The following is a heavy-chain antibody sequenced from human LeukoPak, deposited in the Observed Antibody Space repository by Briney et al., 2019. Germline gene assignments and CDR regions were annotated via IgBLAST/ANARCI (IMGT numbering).Heavy chain of an antibody. CDR2: INPNSGGT. CDR3: ATVGNYDILTGQFDY. D-gene: IGHD3-9*01. J-gene: IGHJ4*02. V-gene: IGHV1-2*02. CDR1: GYTFTGYY. Sequence: ASVKVSCKASGYTFTGYYMHWVRQAPGQGLEWMGWINPNSGGTNYAQKFQGRVTMTRDTSISTAYMELSRLRSDDTAVYYCATVGNYDILTGQFDYWGQGTLVTVSS.